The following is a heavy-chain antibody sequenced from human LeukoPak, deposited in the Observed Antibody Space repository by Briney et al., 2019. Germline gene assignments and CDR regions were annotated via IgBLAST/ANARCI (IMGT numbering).Heavy chain of an antibody. Sequence: PGRSLRLSCAASGFTFSSYAMHWVRQTPGKGLEWEAVISYDGSNKYYADSVKGRFTISRDNSKNTLYLQMNSLRAEDTAVYYCARDFYDFWSGYAYWGQGTLVTVSS. CDR2: ISYDGSNK. D-gene: IGHD3-3*01. CDR1: GFTFSSYA. V-gene: IGHV3-30-3*01. J-gene: IGHJ4*02. CDR3: ARDFYDFWSGYAY.